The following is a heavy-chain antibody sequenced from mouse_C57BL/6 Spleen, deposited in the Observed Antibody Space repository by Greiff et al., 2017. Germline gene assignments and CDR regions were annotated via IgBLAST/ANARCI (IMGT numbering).Heavy chain of an antibody. J-gene: IGHJ4*01. CDR2: INPNYGTT. CDR1: GYSFPDYN. V-gene: IGHV1-39*01. D-gene: IGHD1-1*02. CDR3: ARVGAGGYYAMDY. Sequence: EVQLQQSGPELVKPGASVKISCKASGYSFPDYNMNWVKQSNGKSLEWIGVINPNYGTTSYNQKFKGKATLTVDQSSSTAYMQLNILTSEDSAVDYCARVGAGGYYAMDYWGQGTSVTVSS.